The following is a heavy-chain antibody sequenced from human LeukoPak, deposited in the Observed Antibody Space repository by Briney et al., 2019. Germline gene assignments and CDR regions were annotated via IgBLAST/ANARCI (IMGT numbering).Heavy chain of an antibody. Sequence: ASVKVSCKASGYTFTGYYMHWVRQAPGQGLEWMGWINPNSGGTNYAQKFQGRVTMTRDTSISTAYMELSRLRSDDTAVYYCASDIGTIYDSSNGAFDIWGQGTMVTVSS. J-gene: IGHJ3*02. CDR1: GYTFTGYY. CDR3: ASDIGTIYDSSNGAFDI. V-gene: IGHV1-2*02. CDR2: INPNSGGT. D-gene: IGHD3-22*01.